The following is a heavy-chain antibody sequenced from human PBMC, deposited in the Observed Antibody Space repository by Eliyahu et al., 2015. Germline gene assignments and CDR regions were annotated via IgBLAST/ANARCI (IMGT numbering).Heavy chain of an antibody. D-gene: IGHD1-26*01. Sequence: QVQLQQWGAGLLKPSXTLSLTCAVYGGSFXGXXWXWXRQPPGKGLEWIGEINHXGSTNYNPSLKSRVTISVDTSKNQFSLKLSSVTAADTAVYYCAPSIVGGKGYYWGQGTLVTVSS. J-gene: IGHJ4*02. V-gene: IGHV4-34*01. CDR3: APSIVGGKGYY. CDR2: INHXGST. CDR1: GGSFXGXX.